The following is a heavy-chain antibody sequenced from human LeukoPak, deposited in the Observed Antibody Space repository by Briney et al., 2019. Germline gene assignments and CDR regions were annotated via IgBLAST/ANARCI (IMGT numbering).Heavy chain of an antibody. D-gene: IGHD5-24*01. V-gene: IGHV3-7*01. CDR3: ARDEDGYKSVPLDY. CDR2: IKQDGSEK. CDR1: GFTFSSYW. J-gene: IGHJ4*02. Sequence: PGGSLRLSCAASGFTFSSYWMSWVRQAPGKGLEWVANIKQDGSEKYYVDSVKGRFTISRDNAKNSLYLQMNSLRAEDTAVYYCARDEDGYKSVPLDYWGQGTLVTVSS.